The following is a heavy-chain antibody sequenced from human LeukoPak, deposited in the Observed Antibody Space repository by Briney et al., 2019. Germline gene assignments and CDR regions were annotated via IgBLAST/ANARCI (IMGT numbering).Heavy chain of an antibody. V-gene: IGHV3-66*01. CDR3: ARDRLHYDSLTGYPAD. J-gene: IGHJ4*02. CDR1: GFTVSSNY. CDR2: IYSGGST. D-gene: IGHD3-9*01. Sequence: GGSLRLSCADSGFTVSSNYMRCVRQAPGKGLEWVSVIYSGGSTHYADSVKGRFTISRDNSKNTLYLQMNSLRAEDTAVYYCARDRLHYDSLTGYPADWGQGTLVTVSS.